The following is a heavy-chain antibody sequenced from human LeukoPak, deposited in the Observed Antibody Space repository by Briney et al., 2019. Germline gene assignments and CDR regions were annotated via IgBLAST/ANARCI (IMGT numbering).Heavy chain of an antibody. V-gene: IGHV1-18*01. CDR1: GYTFTSYG. J-gene: IGHJ4*02. CDR3: ARALTTLDY. D-gene: IGHD3-3*01. Sequence: ASVKVSCKASGYTFTSYGITWVRQAPGQGLEWMGWISAYNGNTNYAQKFQGRVTMTRDTSISTAYMELSRLRSDDTAVYYCARALTTLDYWGQGTLVTVSS. CDR2: ISAYNGNT.